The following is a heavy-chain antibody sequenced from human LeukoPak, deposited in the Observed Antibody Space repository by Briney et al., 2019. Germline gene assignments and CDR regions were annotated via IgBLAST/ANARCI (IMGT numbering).Heavy chain of an antibody. CDR3: ATPRFYFDSGNPGPWYFEY. CDR2: ISGSGGSK. V-gene: IGHV3-23*01. CDR1: ELRFSNYA. J-gene: IGHJ4*02. D-gene: IGHD3-22*01. Sequence: GGSLRLSCAASELRFSNYAMSWVRQAPWKGLEWVSTISGSGGSKYYAESVRGRFTISRDKNTLFLQMNSLRAEDTAVYYCATPRFYFDSGNPGPWYFEYWGQGTLVTVSS.